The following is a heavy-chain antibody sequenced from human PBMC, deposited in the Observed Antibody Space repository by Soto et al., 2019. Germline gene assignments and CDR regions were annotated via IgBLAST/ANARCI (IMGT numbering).Heavy chain of an antibody. CDR3: AREHRDGYSLFDY. CDR1: GGSISSGDYY. CDR2: IYYSGST. J-gene: IGHJ4*02. D-gene: IGHD5-18*01. V-gene: IGHV4-30-4*01. Sequence: QVQLQESGPGLVKPSQTLSLTCTVSGGSISSGDYYWSWIRQPPGKGLEWIGYIYYSGSTYYNPSLKRRVTISVDTSKNQFSLKLSSVTAADTAVYYCAREHRDGYSLFDYWGQGTLVTVSS.